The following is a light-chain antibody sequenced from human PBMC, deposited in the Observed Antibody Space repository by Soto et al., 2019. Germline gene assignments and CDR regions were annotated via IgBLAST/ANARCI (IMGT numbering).Light chain of an antibody. J-gene: IGKJ2*01. CDR3: MQALQTPYT. Sequence: DIVMTQSPLSLPVTPGEPASISCRSSQSLLHSNGYKYLDWYLQKPGQSPQLLTYLGSNRASGVPDRFSGSGSGTDFTLKISRVGAEDVGVYYCMQALQTPYTFGQGTKLEIK. V-gene: IGKV2-28*01. CDR1: QSLLHSNGYKY. CDR2: LGS.